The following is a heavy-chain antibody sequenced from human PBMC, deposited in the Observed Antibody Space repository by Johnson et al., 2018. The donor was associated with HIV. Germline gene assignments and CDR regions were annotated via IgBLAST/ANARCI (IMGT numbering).Heavy chain of an antibody. CDR1: GFSFDDYG. V-gene: IGHV3-20*04. J-gene: IGHJ3*02. D-gene: IGHD1-26*01. Sequence: EVQLVESGGGVVRPGGSLRLSCAASGFSFDDYGMSWVRQAPGKGLEWVSGINWNGGSKGYADSVKGRFIISRDNAKNSLYLQMNSLRAEDTALYYCAKDAAYSGSYGLGMMYAFDIWGQGTMVTVSS. CDR3: AKDAAYSGSYGLGMMYAFDI. CDR2: INWNGGSK.